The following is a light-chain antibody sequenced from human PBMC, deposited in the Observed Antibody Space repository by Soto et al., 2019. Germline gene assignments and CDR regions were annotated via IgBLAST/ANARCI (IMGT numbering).Light chain of an antibody. Sequence: DIQMTQFPSTLSASVGDRVTITCRASQSINSWLAWYLQKPGKAPRLLIHEASSLQSGVPSRFSGSGSETEFTLTISGRQPDDFATYYCQQYHRYPITFGQGTKVEVK. CDR3: QQYHRYPIT. CDR2: EAS. V-gene: IGKV1-5*03. CDR1: QSINSW. J-gene: IGKJ1*01.